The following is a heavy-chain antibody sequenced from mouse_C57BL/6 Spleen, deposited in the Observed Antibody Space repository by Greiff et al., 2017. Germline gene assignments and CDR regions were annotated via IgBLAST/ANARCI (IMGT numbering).Heavy chain of an antibody. D-gene: IGHD1-1*01. CDR3: ARGFTTVVAHFDY. CDR2: INPNYGTT. J-gene: IGHJ2*01. CDR1: GYSFTDYN. Sequence: VQLKQSGPELVKPGASVKISCKASGYSFTDYNMNWVKQSNGKSLEWIGVINPNYGTTSYNQKFKGKATLTVDQSTSTAYMQRNSLTSEDSAVYYCARGFTTVVAHFDYWGQGTTLTVSS. V-gene: IGHV1-39*01.